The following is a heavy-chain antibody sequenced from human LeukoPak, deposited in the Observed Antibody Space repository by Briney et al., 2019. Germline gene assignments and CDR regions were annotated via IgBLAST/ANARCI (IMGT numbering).Heavy chain of an antibody. D-gene: IGHD1-26*01. CDR2: IGTAVDT. V-gene: IGHV3-13*04. J-gene: IGHJ4*02. CDR3: AGALRISVY. Sequence: PGGSLRLSCAASGFTFSIHDMHWVRQPTGKGLEWVSAIGTAVDTYYSGSVKGRFTISREDAKNSLFLQMNSLRAGDTAVYYCAGALRISVYWGQGTLVTVSS. CDR1: GFTFSIHD.